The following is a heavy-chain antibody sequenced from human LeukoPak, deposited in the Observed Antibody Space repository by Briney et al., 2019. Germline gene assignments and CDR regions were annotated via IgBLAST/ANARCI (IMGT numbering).Heavy chain of an antibody. Sequence: RPSETLSLTCTVSGGSISSYYWSWIRQPPGKGLEWIGNIYYSESTYYNPSLKSRLNLSVDTSKTQFSLRLSSVTAADTAVYYCAREDSGSYYNYYYFYMDVWGKGTTVTISS. V-gene: IGHV4-59*12. J-gene: IGHJ6*03. CDR1: GGSISSYY. CDR2: IYYSEST. CDR3: AREDSGSYYNYYYFYMDV. D-gene: IGHD3-10*01.